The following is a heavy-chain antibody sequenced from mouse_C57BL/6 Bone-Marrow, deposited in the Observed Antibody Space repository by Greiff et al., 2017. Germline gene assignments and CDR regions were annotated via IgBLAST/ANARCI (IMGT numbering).Heavy chain of an antibody. CDR1: GFNIKDDY. CDR2: IDPENGDT. CDR3: TTFHYDYEAMDD. D-gene: IGHD1-1*02. V-gene: IGHV14-4*01. Sequence: VQLQQSGAELVRPGASVKLSCTASGFNIKDDYMHWVKQRPEQGLEWIGWIDPENGDTEYASKFQGKATITADTSSNTAYLQLSSLTSEDTAVYYCTTFHYDYEAMDDWGQGTSVTVSS. J-gene: IGHJ4*01.